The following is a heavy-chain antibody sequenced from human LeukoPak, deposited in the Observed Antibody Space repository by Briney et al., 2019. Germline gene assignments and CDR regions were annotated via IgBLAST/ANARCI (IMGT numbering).Heavy chain of an antibody. Sequence: KLGGSLRLSCAASGFTFSSYSMNWVRQAPGKGLEWVSSISSSSSYIYYADSVKGRFTISRDNAKNSLYLQMNSLRAEDTAVYYCARDVTEYYYDSSGYRSPYYYYGMDVWGQGTTVTVSS. CDR2: ISSSSSYI. J-gene: IGHJ6*02. D-gene: IGHD3-22*01. CDR3: ARDVTEYYYDSSGYRSPYYYYGMDV. V-gene: IGHV3-21*01. CDR1: GFTFSSYS.